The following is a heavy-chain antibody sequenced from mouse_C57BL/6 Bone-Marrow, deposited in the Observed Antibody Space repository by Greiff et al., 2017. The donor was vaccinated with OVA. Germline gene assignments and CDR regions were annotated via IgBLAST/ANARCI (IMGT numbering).Heavy chain of an antibody. J-gene: IGHJ4*01. CDR1: GFTFSDYG. V-gene: IGHV5-17*01. Sequence: EVQLVESGGGLVKPGGSLKLSCAASGFTFSDYGMHWVRQAPEKGLEWVAYISSGSSTIYYADKVKGRFTISRDNAKNTLFLQMTSLRSEYTAMYYCARRGYAMDYGGQGTSVTVSS. CDR3: ARRGYAMDY. CDR2: ISSGSSTI.